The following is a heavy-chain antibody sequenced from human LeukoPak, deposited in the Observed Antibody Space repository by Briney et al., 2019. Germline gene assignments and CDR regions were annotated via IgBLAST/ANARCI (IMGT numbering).Heavy chain of an antibody. CDR2: TYYRSKWYN. V-gene: IGHV6-1*01. CDR3: ASSVAAAVKGAFDI. CDR1: GDSVSSNSAA. D-gene: IGHD6-13*01. J-gene: IGHJ3*02. Sequence: SQTLSLTCAISGDSVSSNSAAWDWIRQSPSRGLEWLGRTYYRSKWYNDYAVSVKSRITINPDTSKNQFSLQLNSVTPEDTAVYYCASSVAAAVKGAFDIWGQGTMVTVSS.